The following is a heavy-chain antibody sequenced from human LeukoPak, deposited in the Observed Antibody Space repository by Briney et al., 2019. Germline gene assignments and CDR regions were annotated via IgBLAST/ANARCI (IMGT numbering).Heavy chain of an antibody. D-gene: IGHD3-10*01. J-gene: IGHJ4*02. CDR2: ISWNSGSI. Sequence: GGSLRLSCAASGFTFDDYAMHWVRQAPGKGLEWVSGISWNSGSIGYADSVKGRFTISRDNAKNSLYLQMNSLSAEDMALYYCAKGRFGESVLGYFDYWGQGTLVTVSS. CDR3: AKGRFGESVLGYFDY. V-gene: IGHV3-9*03. CDR1: GFTFDDYA.